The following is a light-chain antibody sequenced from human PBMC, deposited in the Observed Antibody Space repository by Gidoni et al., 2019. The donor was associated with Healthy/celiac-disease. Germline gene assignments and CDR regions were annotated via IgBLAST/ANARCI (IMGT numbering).Light chain of an antibody. Sequence: DIVMTQYPDSLAGSLGERATINCKSSQSVLYSSNNKNYLAWYQQKPGQPPKLLIYWASTRESGVPDRFSGSGSGTDFTLTISSLQAEDVAVFYCQQYYSTPRGFTFGPGTKVDIK. V-gene: IGKV4-1*01. CDR2: WAS. CDR3: QQYYSTPRGFT. J-gene: IGKJ3*01. CDR1: QSVLYSSNNKNY.